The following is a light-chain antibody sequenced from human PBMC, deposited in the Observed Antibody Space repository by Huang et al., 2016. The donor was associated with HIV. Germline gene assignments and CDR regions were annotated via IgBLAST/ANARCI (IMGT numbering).Light chain of an antibody. CDR2: GAS. CDR1: QSLTNS. J-gene: IGKJ1*01. Sequence: DIQMTQSPSSLSASVGDRVTITCRASQSLTNSLNWNQQRPGEAPRLLIFGASNLQSGVPSRFSGTRSGTQFTLTITTLQPEDSAIYYCQQSYNTPRTFGQGTKVQI. V-gene: IGKV1-39*01. CDR3: QQSYNTPRT.